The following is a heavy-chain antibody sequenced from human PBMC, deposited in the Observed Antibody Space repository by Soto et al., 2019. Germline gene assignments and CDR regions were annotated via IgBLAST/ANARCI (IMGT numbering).Heavy chain of an antibody. Sequence: ASLKVSYKASGYTCTSYGISCVRQAPGQGLEWMGWISAYNGNTNYAQKLQGRVTMTTDTSTSTAYMELRSLRSDDTAVYYCATGWFGEFVYYFDYWGQGTLVTVSS. J-gene: IGHJ4*02. V-gene: IGHV1-18*01. CDR1: GYTCTSYG. D-gene: IGHD3-10*01. CDR3: ATGWFGEFVYYFDY. CDR2: ISAYNGNT.